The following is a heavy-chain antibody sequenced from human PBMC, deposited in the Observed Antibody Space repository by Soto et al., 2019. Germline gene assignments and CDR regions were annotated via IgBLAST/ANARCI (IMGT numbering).Heavy chain of an antibody. CDR3: ARETGYSSGWYGWFDP. J-gene: IGHJ5*02. CDR2: ISAYNGNT. CDR1: GYTFTRYG. D-gene: IGHD6-19*01. V-gene: IGHV1-18*01. Sequence: QVQLVQSGAEVKKPGASVKVSCKASGYTFTRYGISWVRQAPGQGPEWRGWISAYNGNTNYAQKLQGRVTMTTDTSTSTAYMELRSVRSDDTAVYYCARETGYSSGWYGWFDPWGQGTLVTVSS.